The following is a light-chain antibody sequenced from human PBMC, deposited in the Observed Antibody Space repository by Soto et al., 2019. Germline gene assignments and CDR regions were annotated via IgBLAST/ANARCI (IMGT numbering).Light chain of an antibody. V-gene: IGKV1-5*03. CDR1: QSISSW. CDR3: QQYNSYPLT. J-gene: IGKJ4*01. CDR2: KAS. Sequence: DIKMTQSPSTLSASVGDRVTITCRASQSISSWLAWYQQKPGKAPKLLIYKASSLESGVPSMFSGSGSGTEFTLSISSLQPDDFATYYCQQYNSYPLTFGGETKVEIK.